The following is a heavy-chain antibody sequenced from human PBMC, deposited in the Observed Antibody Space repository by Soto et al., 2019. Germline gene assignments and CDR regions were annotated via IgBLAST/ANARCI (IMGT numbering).Heavy chain of an antibody. Sequence: EVQLVQSGAEVKKAGESLKISCKGSGYSFSNNWVGWVRQMPGKGLEWMGIMHPGDSDTRYSPSFQGQVTISADKSINTADLQWSSLKPSESAMYYCARHNRYSSTWFEGWFDPWGQGTLVTVSS. CDR3: ARHNRYSSTWFEGWFDP. V-gene: IGHV5-51*03. J-gene: IGHJ5*02. D-gene: IGHD6-13*01. CDR1: GYSFSNNW. CDR2: MHPGDSDT.